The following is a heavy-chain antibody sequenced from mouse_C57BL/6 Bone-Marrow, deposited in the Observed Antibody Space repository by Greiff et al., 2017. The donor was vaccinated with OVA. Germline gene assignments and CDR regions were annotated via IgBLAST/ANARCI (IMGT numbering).Heavy chain of an antibody. D-gene: IGHD1-1*01. CDR3: ARRGTVGAYYAMDY. Sequence: EVQGVESGGGLVKPGGSLKLSCAASGFTFSSYTMSWVRQTPEKRLEWVATISGGGGNTYYPDSVKGRFTISSDNAKNSLYLQMSSLGSEDRTLYYCARRGTVGAYYAMDYWGQGTSVTVAS. CDR2: ISGGGGNT. V-gene: IGHV5-9*01. CDR1: GFTFSSYT. J-gene: IGHJ4*01.